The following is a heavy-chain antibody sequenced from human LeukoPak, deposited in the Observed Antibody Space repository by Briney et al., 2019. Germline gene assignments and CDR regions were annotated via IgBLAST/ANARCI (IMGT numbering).Heavy chain of an antibody. CDR3: AKDSVNTLDF. CDR2: ISYDGSSK. V-gene: IGHV3-30*18. D-gene: IGHD4-17*01. J-gene: IGHJ4*01. CDR1: GFTFSSYA. Sequence: GGSLRLSCAASGFTFSSYAMHWVRQAPDKGLDWVAVISYDGSSKYFAKSVKGRFTISRDNSKNTLYLQMNSLRTEDTAGYYCAKDSVNTLDFWGQGTLVTVSS.